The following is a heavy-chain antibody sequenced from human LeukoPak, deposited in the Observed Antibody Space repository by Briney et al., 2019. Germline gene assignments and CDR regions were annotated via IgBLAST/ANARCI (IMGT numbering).Heavy chain of an antibody. Sequence: GGALRLSCAASGFTFSRYGMHWVRQAPGKGREGVAFIRYDGGNKYYADSVKGRFTISRDNSKNTLYLQMNSLRAEDTAVYYCARWVSSPLYYFDYWRQGTLVPASS. CDR2: IRYDGGNK. CDR3: ARWVSSPLYYFDY. D-gene: IGHD6-13*01. J-gene: IGHJ4*02. V-gene: IGHV3-30*02. CDR1: GFTFSRYG.